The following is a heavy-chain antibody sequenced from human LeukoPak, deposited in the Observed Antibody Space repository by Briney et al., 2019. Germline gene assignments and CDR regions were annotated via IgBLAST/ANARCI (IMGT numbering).Heavy chain of an antibody. V-gene: IGHV3-30*04. CDR1: GFTFSSYA. D-gene: IGHD1/OR15-1a*01. CDR2: ISYDGSEK. Sequence: PGGSLRLSCPASGFTFSSYAMHWVRQAPGKGLEWVAGISYDGSEKYYADSVKGRFTISRDNSKNTLYLQMNSLTAEDTAVYYCAVAGVLQQVRSNWFDPWGQGTLVTVSS. CDR3: AVAGVLQQVRSNWFDP. J-gene: IGHJ5*02.